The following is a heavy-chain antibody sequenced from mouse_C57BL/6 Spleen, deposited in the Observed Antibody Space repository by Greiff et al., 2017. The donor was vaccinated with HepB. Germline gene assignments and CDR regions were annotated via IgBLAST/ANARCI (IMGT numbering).Heavy chain of an antibody. CDR3: ARRGFTTAWYFDV. Sequence: DVMLVESGGGLVKPGGSLKLSCAASGFTFSSYAMSWVRQTPEKRLEWVATISNGGSYTYYPDNVKGRFTISRDNAKNNLYLQMSHLKSEDTAMYYCARRGFTTAWYFDVWGTGTTVTVSS. CDR2: ISNGGSYT. J-gene: IGHJ1*03. D-gene: IGHD1-2*01. CDR1: GFTFSSYA. V-gene: IGHV5-4*03.